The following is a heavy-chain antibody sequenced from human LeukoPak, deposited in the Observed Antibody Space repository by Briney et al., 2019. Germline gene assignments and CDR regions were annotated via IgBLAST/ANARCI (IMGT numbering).Heavy chain of an antibody. CDR3: ARGGVVVVAALQAFDI. V-gene: IGHV4-59*01. Sequence: PSETLSLTCTASGGSISSYYWSWLRQPPGKGLEWMGNIYYSGSTNYNPSLKSRVTISVETSKNEFSLTLSSVTAADTAVYYCARGGVVVVAALQAFDIWGQGTMVTVSS. CDR1: GGSISSYY. J-gene: IGHJ3*02. CDR2: IYYSGST. D-gene: IGHD2-15*01.